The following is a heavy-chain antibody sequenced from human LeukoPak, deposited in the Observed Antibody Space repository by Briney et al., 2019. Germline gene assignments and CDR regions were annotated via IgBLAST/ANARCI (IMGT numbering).Heavy chain of an antibody. V-gene: IGHV3-74*03. CDR2: IESDGTRT. CDR3: ARRANWGLDY. D-gene: IGHD7-27*01. Sequence: GGSLRLSCAASGITLSDYWMYWVRQGPGKGLVHVSRIESDGTRTVYADSVKGRFTISRDNAKNSLYLQMNSLRAEDTAVYYCARRANWGLDYWGQGTLVTVSS. J-gene: IGHJ4*02. CDR1: GITLSDYW.